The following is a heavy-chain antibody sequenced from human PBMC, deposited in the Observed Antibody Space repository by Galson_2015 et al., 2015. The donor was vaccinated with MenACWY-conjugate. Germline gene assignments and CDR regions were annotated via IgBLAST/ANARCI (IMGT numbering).Heavy chain of an antibody. CDR3: AGVRMGSSGSPEYFQQ. CDR2: ITPIFGTV. J-gene: IGHJ1*01. D-gene: IGHD3-22*01. V-gene: IGHV1-69*13. CDR1: GGTSSSYG. Sequence: SVKVSCKASGGTSSSYGISWVRQAPGQGLEWMGGITPIFGTVNYAQKFQGRVTITADESTTTAYMDLSSLRFEDTAVYYCAGVRMGSSGSPEYFQQWGQGTLVTVSS.